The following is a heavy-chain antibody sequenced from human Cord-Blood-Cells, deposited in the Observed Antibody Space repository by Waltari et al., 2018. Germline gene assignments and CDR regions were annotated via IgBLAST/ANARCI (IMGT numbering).Heavy chain of an antibody. CDR1: GFTFSSYG. V-gene: IGHV3-30*02. J-gene: IGHJ4*02. D-gene: IGHD3-10*01. CDR2: VRDEGSNN. Sequence: QVQLVESGGGVVQPGGSLRLACAASGFTFSSYGMHWVRQAPGKGLGVVAFVRDEGSNNYYADSVKGRFTISRDNSKNTLYRQMNSRIAEATAVYYCAKVAVLVRGANDYWGQGTLVTVSS. CDR3: AKVAVLVRGANDY.